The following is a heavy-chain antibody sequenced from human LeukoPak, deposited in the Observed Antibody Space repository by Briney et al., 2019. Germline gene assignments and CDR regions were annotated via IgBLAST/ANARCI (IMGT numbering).Heavy chain of an antibody. CDR2: ISASGGNT. D-gene: IGHD2-8*01. J-gene: IGHJ4*01. Sequence: GSLRLSCAASGFTFATYAMSWFRQAPEKGLEWVSSISASGGNTYYIDSVKGRFTISRDNSKNTLYLQMNSLRAEDTAVYYCARPVGITNRVMEDYWGHGTLVTVSS. CDR1: GFTFATYA. V-gene: IGHV3-23*01. CDR3: ARPVGITNRVMEDY.